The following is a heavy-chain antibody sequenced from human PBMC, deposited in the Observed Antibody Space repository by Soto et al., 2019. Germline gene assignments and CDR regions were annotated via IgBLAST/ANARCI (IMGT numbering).Heavy chain of an antibody. CDR2: INHSGST. Sequence: SETLSPTCAVNGGPLGGFYWTWVRQSPGKGLEWIGEINHSGSTNYNQSLKNRVTMSLDTSKNQFSLTLSSVTPTDTPVVYCARRSSSSLGSLFDPWGRGTLVTVSS. CDR1: GGPLGGFY. CDR3: ARRSSSSLGSLFDP. J-gene: IGHJ5*02. D-gene: IGHD6-6*01. V-gene: IGHV4-34*01.